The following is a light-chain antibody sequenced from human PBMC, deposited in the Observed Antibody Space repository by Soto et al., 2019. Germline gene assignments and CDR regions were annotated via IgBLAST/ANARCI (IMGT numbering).Light chain of an antibody. CDR1: SGDIGSYNR. J-gene: IGLJ1*01. Sequence: QSVQTQPASASGSPGQSITISCTGTSGDIGSYNRVSWYQQPPGKAPKLIIYEVTDRPSGVSNRFSGSKSGNTASLTISGLQAEDEANYYCNSYTTLSNRVFGTGTKVTV. V-gene: IGLV2-14*01. CDR2: EVT. CDR3: NSYTTLSNRV.